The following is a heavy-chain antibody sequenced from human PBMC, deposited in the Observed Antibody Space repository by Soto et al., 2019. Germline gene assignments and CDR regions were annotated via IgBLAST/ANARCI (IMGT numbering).Heavy chain of an antibody. CDR1: GFSLSTGGVG. J-gene: IGHJ6*02. CDR3: THSRCGGDCLKSYSSHYYYGMDV. CDR2: IYWDDDK. Sequence: QITLMESGPTLVKPTQTLTLTCTFSGFSLSTGGVGVGWIRQPPGKALEWLALIYWDDDKRYSPSLRSRLTITQYTSKNLVVLTMTNMDPVDTATYYCTHSRCGGDCLKSYSSHYYYGMDVWGQGTTVTVSS. V-gene: IGHV2-5*02. D-gene: IGHD2-21*02.